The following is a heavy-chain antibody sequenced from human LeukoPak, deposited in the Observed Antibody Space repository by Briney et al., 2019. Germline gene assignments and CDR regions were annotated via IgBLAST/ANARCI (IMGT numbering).Heavy chain of an antibody. CDR2: IYPGDSDT. J-gene: IGHJ4*02. V-gene: IGHV5-51*01. Sequence: GESLKISCKGSGYSFTSYWIGWLRQMPGKGLEWMGIIYPGDSDTRYSPSFQGQVTISVDKSISTAYLQWSSLKASDTAMYYCARQAGYCSSTSCYTRNYYFDYWGQGTLVTVSS. D-gene: IGHD2-2*02. CDR1: GYSFTSYW. CDR3: ARQAGYCSSTSCYTRNYYFDY.